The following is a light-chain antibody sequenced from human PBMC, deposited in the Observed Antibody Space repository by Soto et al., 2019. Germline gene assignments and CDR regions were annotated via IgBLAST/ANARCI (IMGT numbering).Light chain of an antibody. CDR1: QSVSSN. Sequence: EIVLTQSPATMSLSPGERATLSCRASQSVSSNSAWYQQKPGQAPRLLTYGASTRATGIPARFSGSGSGTEFTLTISSLQSEDFAVYYCQQYNNWPRTFGQGTKVDIK. J-gene: IGKJ1*01. V-gene: IGKV3-15*01. CDR2: GAS. CDR3: QQYNNWPRT.